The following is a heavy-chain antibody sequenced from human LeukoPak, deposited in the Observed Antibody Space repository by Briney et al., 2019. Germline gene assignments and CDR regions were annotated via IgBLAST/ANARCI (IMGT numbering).Heavy chain of an antibody. CDR2: MNPNSGNT. V-gene: IGHV1-8*01. CDR3: ARAPPVLERRAGRRQNDKNNGLYYFDY. CDR1: GYTFTSYD. J-gene: IGHJ4*02. Sequence: GASVKVSCKASGYTFTSYDINWVRQATGQGLEWMGWMNPNSGNTGHAQKFQGRVTMTRNTSISTAYMELSSLRSEDTAVYYCARAPPVLERRAGRRQNDKNNGLYYFDYWGQGTLVTVSS. D-gene: IGHD1-1*01.